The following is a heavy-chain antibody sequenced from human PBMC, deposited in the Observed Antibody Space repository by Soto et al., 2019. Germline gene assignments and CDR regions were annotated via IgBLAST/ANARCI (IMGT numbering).Heavy chain of an antibody. D-gene: IGHD2-2*01. Sequence: GGSLRLSCGASGFTFNSHGMHWVRQAPGKGLEWVAVISYEGSNNFYAESVKGRFTISRDNSKNTLYLQMNSLRREDTAVYYCARGAEYQLLSSDYFYGMDVWGQGTRVTVSS. J-gene: IGHJ6*02. CDR3: ARGAEYQLLSSDYFYGMDV. CDR2: ISYEGSNN. CDR1: GFTFNSHG. V-gene: IGHV3-30*03.